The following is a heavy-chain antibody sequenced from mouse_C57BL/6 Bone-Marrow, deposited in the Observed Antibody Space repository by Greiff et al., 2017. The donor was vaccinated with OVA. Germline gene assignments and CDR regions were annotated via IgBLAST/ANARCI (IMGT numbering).Heavy chain of an antibody. D-gene: IGHD1-1*01. CDR3: ARGDYYGSSRYFDV. Sequence: QVQLQQPGAELVMPGASVKLSCKASGYTFTSYWMHWVKQRPGQGLEWIGEIDPSDSYTNYNQKFKGKSTLTVDKSSSTAYMQLSSLTSEDSAVYYCARGDYYGSSRYFDVWGTGTTVTVSS. J-gene: IGHJ1*03. V-gene: IGHV1-69*01. CDR2: IDPSDSYT. CDR1: GYTFTSYW.